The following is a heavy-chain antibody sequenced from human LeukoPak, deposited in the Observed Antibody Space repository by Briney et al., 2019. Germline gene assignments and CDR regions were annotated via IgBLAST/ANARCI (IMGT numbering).Heavy chain of an antibody. J-gene: IGHJ4*02. CDR2: ISGSSSYI. CDR3: VRDRGTYRPIDY. Sequence: GGSLRLSCVASGFTFSSYSMNWVRQAPGKGLEWVSSISGSSSYIYYADSVKGRFTISRDNAQNSLYLQMNSLRAEDTAIYYCVRDRGTYRPIDYWGQGTLVTVSS. V-gene: IGHV3-21*04. CDR1: GFTFSSYS. D-gene: IGHD1-26*01.